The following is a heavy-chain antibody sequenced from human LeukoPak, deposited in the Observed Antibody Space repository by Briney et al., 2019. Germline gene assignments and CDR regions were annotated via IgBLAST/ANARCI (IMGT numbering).Heavy chain of an antibody. J-gene: IGHJ4*02. CDR1: GFTFSSYG. D-gene: IGHD6-19*01. CDR3: AKEPDSGWYEGLFDY. Sequence: GKSLKLSCAASGFTFSSYGMHWVRQAPGKGLEWVAVISYDGTKKNYADSVKGRFTISRDNSKNTLYLQMNSLRAEDTAVYYCAKEPDSGWYEGLFDYWGQGTLVTVSS. V-gene: IGHV3-30*18. CDR2: ISYDGTKK.